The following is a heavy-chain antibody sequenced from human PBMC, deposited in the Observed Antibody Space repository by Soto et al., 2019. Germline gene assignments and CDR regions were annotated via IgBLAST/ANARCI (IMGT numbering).Heavy chain of an antibody. CDR1: GFTFSDYY. D-gene: IGHD4-17*01. CDR3: ARERGDYFDYYYGMDV. J-gene: IGHJ6*02. CDR2: ISSSSSYT. V-gene: IGHV3-11*06. Sequence: GVRRLSCAASGFTFSDYYMSWIRQAPGKGLEWVSYISSSSSYTNYADSVKGRFTISRDNAKNSLYLQMNSLRAEDTAVYYCARERGDYFDYYYGMDVWGQGTTVTVSS.